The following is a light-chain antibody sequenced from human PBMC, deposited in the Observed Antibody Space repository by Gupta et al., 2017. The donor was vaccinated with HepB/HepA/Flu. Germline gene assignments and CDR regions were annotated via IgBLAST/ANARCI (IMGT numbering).Light chain of an antibody. CDR2: EVS. CDR3: CSHAGSTTYVV. CDR1: TSDVGSYNL. J-gene: IGLJ2*01. V-gene: IGLV2-23*02. Sequence: QSALTQPASVSGSPGQSITLSCTGTTSDVGSYNLVSWYQQHPGKAPQLMIYEVSKRPSVVASRFSGSKSGNTASLTISGLQAEDEAEYYCCSHAGSTTYVVFGGGTKLTVL.